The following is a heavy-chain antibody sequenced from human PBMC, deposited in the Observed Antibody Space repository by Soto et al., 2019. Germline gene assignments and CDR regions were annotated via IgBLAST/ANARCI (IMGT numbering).Heavy chain of an antibody. CDR1: GSSISSGDYY. CDR3: ARDIGVWEQQPVLDY. CDR2: IYYSGST. J-gene: IGHJ4*02. Sequence: SETLSLTCTLSGSSISSGDYYWSWIRQPPGKGLEWIGYIYYSGSTYYNPSLKSRVTISVDTSKNQFSLKLSSVTAADTAVYYCARDIGVWEQQPVLDYWGQGTLVSVSS. D-gene: IGHD6-13*01. V-gene: IGHV4-30-4*01.